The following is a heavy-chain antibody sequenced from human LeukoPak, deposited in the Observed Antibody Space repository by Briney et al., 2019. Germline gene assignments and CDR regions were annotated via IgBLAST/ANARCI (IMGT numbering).Heavy chain of an antibody. CDR1: GGTFSSYA. CDR3: ARILGYSSSYSDY. J-gene: IGHJ4*02. Sequence: SVKVSCKASGGTFSSYAISWVRQAPGQGLEWMGRIIPILGIANYAQMFQGRVTITADKSTSTAYMELSSLRSEDTAVYYCARILGYSSSYSDYWGQGTLVTVSS. CDR2: IIPILGIA. V-gene: IGHV1-69*04. D-gene: IGHD6-13*01.